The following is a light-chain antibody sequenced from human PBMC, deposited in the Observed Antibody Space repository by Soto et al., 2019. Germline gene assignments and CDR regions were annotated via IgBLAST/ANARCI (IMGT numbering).Light chain of an antibody. J-gene: IGKJ2*01. CDR1: QSVLYSSNNKNY. CDR3: QQYYITPYT. CDR2: WAS. V-gene: IGKV4-1*01. Sequence: DIVMTQSPDSLAVSLGERATINCKSSQSVLYSSNNKNYLAWYQQKPGQPPQLLIYWASTRESGVPDRFSCSGSGTDFTLSVSSLQAEDVAVYYCQQYYITPYTFGQGNKLEIK.